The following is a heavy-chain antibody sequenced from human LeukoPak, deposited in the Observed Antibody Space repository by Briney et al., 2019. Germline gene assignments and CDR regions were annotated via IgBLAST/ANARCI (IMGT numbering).Heavy chain of an antibody. D-gene: IGHD2-2*01. CDR1: GFTFSSYA. CDR2: IYSGGST. CDR3: ASRYCSSTSCYRYYYYYGMDV. J-gene: IGHJ6*02. V-gene: IGHV3-53*04. Sequence: GGSLRLSCAASGFTFSSYAMSWVRQAPGKGLEWVSVIYSGGSTYYADSVKGRFTISRHNSKNTLYLQMNSLRAEDTAVYYCASRYCSSTSCYRYYYYYGMDVWGQGTTVTVSS.